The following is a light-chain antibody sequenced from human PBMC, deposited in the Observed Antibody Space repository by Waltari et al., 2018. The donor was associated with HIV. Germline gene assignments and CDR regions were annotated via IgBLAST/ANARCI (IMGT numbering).Light chain of an antibody. CDR2: GNS. J-gene: IGLJ3*02. CDR3: QSYDSSLSGV. V-gene: IGLV1-40*01. Sequence: GAPGQRVTISCTGSSSNIGAGYDVHWYQQLPGTAPKLLIYGNSNRPSGVPDRFSGSKSGTSASLAITGLQAEDEADYYCQSYDSSLSGVFGGGTKLTVL. CDR1: SSNIGAGYD.